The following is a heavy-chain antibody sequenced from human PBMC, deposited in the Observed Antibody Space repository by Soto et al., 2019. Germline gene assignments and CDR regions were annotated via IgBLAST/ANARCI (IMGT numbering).Heavy chain of an antibody. D-gene: IGHD5-12*01. J-gene: IGHJ4*02. CDR1: GFTFSTYA. CDR3: ARQGYNSLFDY. Sequence: QVQLVESGGGVVQPGRSLRLSCAASGFTFSTYAMHWVRQAPGKGLEWVAVISYDGSNKYYADSVKGRFTISRDNSQNTLYLQMNSLRAEDTAVYYCARQGYNSLFDYWGQGTLVTVSS. CDR2: ISYDGSNK. V-gene: IGHV3-30-3*01.